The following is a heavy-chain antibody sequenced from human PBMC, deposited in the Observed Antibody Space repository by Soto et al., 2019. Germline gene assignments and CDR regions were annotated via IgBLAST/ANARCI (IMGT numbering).Heavy chain of an antibody. CDR3: AKDGSSSGYLVLSYYYYYMDV. D-gene: IGHD6-19*01. CDR1: GFTFDDYA. Sequence: EVQLVESGGGLVQPGRSLRLSCAASGFTFDDYAMHWVRQAPGKGLEWVSGISWNSGSIGYADSVKGRFTISRDNAKNSLYLQMNSLRAEDTALYYCAKDGSSSGYLVLSYYYYYMDVWGKGTTVTVSS. CDR2: ISWNSGSI. V-gene: IGHV3-9*01. J-gene: IGHJ6*03.